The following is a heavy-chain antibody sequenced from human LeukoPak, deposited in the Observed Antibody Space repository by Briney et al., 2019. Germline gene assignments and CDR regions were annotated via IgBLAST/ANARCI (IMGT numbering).Heavy chain of an antibody. CDR2: IIPIFGTA. CDR3: ARDRCSNGIGCYYYYMDV. J-gene: IGHJ6*03. CDR1: GGTFSSYA. Sequence: ASVKVSCKASGGTFSSYAISWVRQAPGQGLEWMGGIIPIFGTANYAQKFQGRVTITADESTSTAYMELSSLRSEDTAVYYCARDRCSNGIGCYYYYMDVWGKGTTVTISS. V-gene: IGHV1-69*13. D-gene: IGHD2-8*01.